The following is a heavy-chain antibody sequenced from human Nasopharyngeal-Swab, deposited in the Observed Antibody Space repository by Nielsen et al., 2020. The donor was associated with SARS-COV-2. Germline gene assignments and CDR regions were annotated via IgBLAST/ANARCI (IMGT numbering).Heavy chain of an antibody. CDR1: GFTVSSDY. V-gene: IGHV3-66*01. D-gene: IGHD1-1*01. CDR2: IYSGGGT. Sequence: GESLKISCTASGFTVSSDYISWVRQAPGKGLEWVSVIYSGGGTYYADSVKGRFTISRDNSKNTVYLQMRRLRDDDTAVYYCARDHPPKETTGTNYFDYWGQGTLVTVSS. J-gene: IGHJ4*02. CDR3: ARDHPPKETTGTNYFDY.